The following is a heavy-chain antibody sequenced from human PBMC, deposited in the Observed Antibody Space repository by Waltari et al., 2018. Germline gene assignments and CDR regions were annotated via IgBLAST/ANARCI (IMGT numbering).Heavy chain of an antibody. CDR1: GYSISSGYY. D-gene: IGHD2-15*01. CDR3: ARGEISEDIVVVVAATEYWFDP. Sequence: QVQLQESGPGLVKPSETLSLTCAVSGYSISSGYYWGWIRQPPGKGLEWIGSIYHSGSTYYTPSLKSRVTIAVDTSKNQFSLKLSSVTAADTAVYYCARGEISEDIVVVVAATEYWFDPWGQGTLVTVSS. CDR2: IYHSGST. J-gene: IGHJ5*02. V-gene: IGHV4-38-2*01.